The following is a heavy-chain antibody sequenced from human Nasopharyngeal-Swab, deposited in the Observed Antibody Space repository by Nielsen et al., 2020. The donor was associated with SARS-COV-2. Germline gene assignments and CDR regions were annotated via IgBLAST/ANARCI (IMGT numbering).Heavy chain of an antibody. CDR2: IYCSGST. V-gene: IGHV4-59*01. CDR3: ARDNSKWEPRFWFDP. D-gene: IGHD1-26*01. Sequence: RQAPGKGLEWIGYIYCSGSTNYNPSLKSRVTISVDTSKNQFSLKLSSVTAADTAVYYCARDNSKWEPRFWFDPWGQGTLVTVSS. J-gene: IGHJ5*02.